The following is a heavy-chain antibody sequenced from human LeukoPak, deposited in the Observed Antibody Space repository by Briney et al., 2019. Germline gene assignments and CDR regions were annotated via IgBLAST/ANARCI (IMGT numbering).Heavy chain of an antibody. J-gene: IGHJ4*02. D-gene: IGHD6-13*01. CDR1: GYTFTSYD. CDR3: ARGPAAAGTGFDY. Sequence: ASVKVSCKASGYTFTSYDINWVRQATGQGVEWMGWMNPNSGNTGYAQKFQGRVTTTRNTSISTAYMELSSLRSEDTAVYYCARGPAAAGTGFDYWGQGTLVTVSS. CDR2: MNPNSGNT. V-gene: IGHV1-8*01.